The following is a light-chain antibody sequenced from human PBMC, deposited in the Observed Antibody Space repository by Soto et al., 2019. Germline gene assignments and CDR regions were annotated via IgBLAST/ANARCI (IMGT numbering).Light chain of an antibody. J-gene: IGKJ5*01. CDR3: QQYNNWPPYT. CDR2: GIS. Sequence: ENVLTQSPGTLSLSPGERATLSCRATQSVTNSFFAWYQQKPGQAPRLLIYGISSRATGIPDRFSGSGSGTDFTLTISSLQSEDFAVYYCQQYNNWPPYTFGQGARLEIK. V-gene: IGKV3-20*01. CDR1: QSVTNSF.